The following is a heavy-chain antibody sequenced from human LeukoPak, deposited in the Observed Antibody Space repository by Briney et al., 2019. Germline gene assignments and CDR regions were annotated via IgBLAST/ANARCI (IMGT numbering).Heavy chain of an antibody. CDR3: ASLYYYDNSGYYLGSRHFHH. J-gene: IGHJ1*01. Sequence: SVKVSFEASGGTFSSYAISWVRQAPGQRLEWMGGIIPIFGAANYAQKFQGRVTITADESTSTAYMELSSLRSEDTAVYYCASLYYYDNSGYYLGSRHFHHWGQGTLVTVSS. V-gene: IGHV1-69*13. CDR2: IIPIFGAA. D-gene: IGHD3-22*01. CDR1: GGTFSSYA.